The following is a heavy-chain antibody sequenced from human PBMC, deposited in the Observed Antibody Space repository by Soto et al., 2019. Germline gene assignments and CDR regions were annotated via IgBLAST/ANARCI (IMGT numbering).Heavy chain of an antibody. CDR3: ARSYRDYGMDV. Sequence: QVQLQESGPGLVKPSDTLSLTCAVSGYSISSSHWWGWIRQPPGKVLEWIGYLYYSGSTYYNPSLKSPVTMSVDTSKNQFSLKVSSVTAVDTAVDYCARSYRDYGMDVWGQGTTVTVSS. V-gene: IGHV4-28*01. J-gene: IGHJ6*01. CDR1: GYSISSSHW. CDR2: LYYSGST. D-gene: IGHD5-18*01.